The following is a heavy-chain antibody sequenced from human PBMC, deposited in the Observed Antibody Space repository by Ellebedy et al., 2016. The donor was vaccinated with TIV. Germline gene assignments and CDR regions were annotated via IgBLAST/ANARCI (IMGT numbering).Heavy chain of an antibody. CDR3: AREERSSGPRGYFDY. CDR2: IYYSGST. V-gene: IGHV4-59*12. D-gene: IGHD6-19*01. CDR1: GGSISSYY. J-gene: IGHJ4*02. Sequence: MPSETLSLTCTVSGGSISSYYWSWIRQPPGKGLEWIGYIYYSGSTNYNPSLKSRVTISVDTSKNQFSLKLSSVTAADTAVYYCAREERSSGPRGYFDYWGQGTLVTVSS.